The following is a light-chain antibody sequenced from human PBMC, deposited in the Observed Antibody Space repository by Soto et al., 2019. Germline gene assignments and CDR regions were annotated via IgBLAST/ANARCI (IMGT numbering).Light chain of an antibody. J-gene: IGLJ3*02. V-gene: IGLV2-14*01. CDR1: SSDVGGYNY. CDR2: EVS. Sequence: QSALTQPASVSGSPGQSITISCTGTSSDVGGYNYVSWYQQHPGKAPKLMIFEVSYRPSAVSNRFSGSKSGNTASLTISGLQAEDEADYYCSSFTTTTWVFGGGTKRAVL. CDR3: SSFTTTTWV.